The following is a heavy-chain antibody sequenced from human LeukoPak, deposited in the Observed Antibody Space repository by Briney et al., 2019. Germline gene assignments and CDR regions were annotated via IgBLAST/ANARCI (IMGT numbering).Heavy chain of an antibody. V-gene: IGHV4-59*11. Sequence: PSETLSLTCSVSGGSISSHYWTWIRQPPGKGLEWIGYTHFSGSTNYNPSLKSRATTSLDRAKNQISLTLTSVSAADTAVYFCARAKAAGSYDFWGQGTLVTVSS. D-gene: IGHD6-13*01. CDR1: GGSISSHY. CDR2: THFSGST. J-gene: IGHJ4*02. CDR3: ARAKAAGSYDF.